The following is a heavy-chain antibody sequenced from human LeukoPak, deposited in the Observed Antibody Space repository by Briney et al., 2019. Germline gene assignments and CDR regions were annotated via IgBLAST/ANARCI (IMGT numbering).Heavy chain of an antibody. D-gene: IGHD3-22*01. V-gene: IGHV3-15*07. CDR3: TTPVYYYDSSGYSFFDY. CDR1: GFTFSNAW. CDR2: IKSKADGGTT. J-gene: IGHJ4*02. Sequence: GGSLRLSCAASGFTFSNAWMNWVRQAPGKGLEWVGRIKSKADGGTTDYAAPVKGRFTISRDDSKNTLYLQMNSLKTEDTAVYYCTTPVYYYDSSGYSFFDYWGQGTLVTVSS.